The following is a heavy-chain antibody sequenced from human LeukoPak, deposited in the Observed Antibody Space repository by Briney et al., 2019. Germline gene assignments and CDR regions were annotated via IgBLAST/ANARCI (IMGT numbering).Heavy chain of an antibody. J-gene: IGHJ6*02. CDR2: INAGNGNT. D-gene: IGHD3-22*01. CDR3: ACEYYDSSGYSEEDYYYYGMDV. V-gene: IGHV1-3*01. CDR1: GYTFTSYA. Sequence: ASVKVSCKASGYTFTSYAMHWVRQAPGQRLEWMGWINAGNGNTKYSQKFQGRVTITRDTTASTAYMELSSLRSEDTAVYYCACEYYDSSGYSEEDYYYYGMDVWGQGTTVTVSS.